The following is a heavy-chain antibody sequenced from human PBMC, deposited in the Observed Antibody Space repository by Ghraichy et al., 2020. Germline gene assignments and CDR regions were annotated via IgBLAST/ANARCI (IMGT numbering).Heavy chain of an antibody. CDR2: IIPILGIA. CDR3: ARDPRYCSSTSCYTPDAFDI. CDR1: GGTFSSYT. J-gene: IGHJ3*02. D-gene: IGHD2-2*02. V-gene: IGHV1-69*04. Sequence: SVKVSCKASGGTFSSYTISWVRQAPGQGLEWMGRIIPILGIANYAQKFQGRVTITADKSTSTAYMELSSLRSEDTAVYYCARDPRYCSSTSCYTPDAFDIWGQGTMVTVSS.